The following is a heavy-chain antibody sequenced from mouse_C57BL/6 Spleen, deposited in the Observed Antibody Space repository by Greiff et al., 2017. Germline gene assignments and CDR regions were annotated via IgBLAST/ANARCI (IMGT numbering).Heavy chain of an antibody. D-gene: IGHD2-3*01. CDR2: ISSGGSYT. CDR1: GFTFSSYG. Sequence: EVQLVESGGDLVKPGGSLKLSCAASGFTFSSYGMSWVRQTPDKRLEWVATISSGGSYTYYPDSVKGRVTISRDNAKNTLYLQRGSLKSEDTAMYYCARHDGRYAMDYWGQGTSVTFSS. V-gene: IGHV5-6*01. J-gene: IGHJ4*01. CDR3: ARHDGRYAMDY.